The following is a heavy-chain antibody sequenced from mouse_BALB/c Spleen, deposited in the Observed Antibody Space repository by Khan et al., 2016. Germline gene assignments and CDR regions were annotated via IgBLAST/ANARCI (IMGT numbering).Heavy chain of an antibody. CDR2: INTTTGEP. CDR1: GYTFTNYG. V-gene: IGHV9-3*02. CDR3: ARRVGNIDY. J-gene: IGHJ2*01. D-gene: IGHD2-1*01. Sequence: QIQLVQSGPALKKPGETVKISCKASGYTFTNYGMNWVKQAPGKGLKWMGWINTTTGEPTYAEEFKGRFAFSLETSASTAYLQINKLKNEDTSRYFVARRVGNIDYWGQGTTLSVSS.